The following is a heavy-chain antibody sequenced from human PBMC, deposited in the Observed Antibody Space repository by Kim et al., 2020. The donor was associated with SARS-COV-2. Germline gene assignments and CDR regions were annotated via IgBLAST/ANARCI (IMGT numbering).Heavy chain of an antibody. CDR1: GGSISSYY. D-gene: IGHD2-2*02. V-gene: IGHV4-4*07. Sequence: SETLSLTCTVSGGSISSYYWNWIRQPAGKGLEWIGRIYNSGSIDYNPSLKSRVTMSLDTTKNQFSLRLTSVTAADTAVYYCARAPPNLPYIFDVWGQGTMVTVSS. CDR3: ARAPPNLPYIFDV. J-gene: IGHJ3*01. CDR2: IYNSGSI.